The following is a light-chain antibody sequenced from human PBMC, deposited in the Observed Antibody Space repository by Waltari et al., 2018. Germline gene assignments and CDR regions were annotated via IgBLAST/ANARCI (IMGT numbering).Light chain of an antibody. V-gene: IGLV2-14*03. J-gene: IGLJ1*01. CDR3: TSYTSADTYI. CDR2: DVT. Sequence: QSALTQPASVSGSPGQSITISCTGTSSDVGAYNYVSWYLQHPGKVPKLIIYDVTNRPSGVSVRFSGSKSGNTASLTIAGLQGEDEADYFCTSYTSADTYIFGTGTTVTVL. CDR1: SSDVGAYNY.